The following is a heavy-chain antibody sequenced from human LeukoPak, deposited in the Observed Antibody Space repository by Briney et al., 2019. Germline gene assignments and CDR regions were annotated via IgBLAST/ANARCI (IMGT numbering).Heavy chain of an antibody. D-gene: IGHD3-16*02. J-gene: IGHJ4*02. CDR3: ARHIEYYFDY. CDR1: GGSISSYY. Sequence: SETLSLTCTVSGGSISSYYWSWIRQPPGKGLEWIGYIYYSGSTNYNPSLKSRVTISVDTSKNQFSLKLSSVPAADTAVYYCARHIEYYFDYWGQGTLVTVSS. CDR2: IYYSGST. V-gene: IGHV4-59*08.